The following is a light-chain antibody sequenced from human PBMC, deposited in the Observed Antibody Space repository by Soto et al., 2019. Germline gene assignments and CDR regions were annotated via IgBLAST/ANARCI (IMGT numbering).Light chain of an antibody. CDR2: RVS. V-gene: IGKV2-30*02. CDR1: QSLVHSDGNTY. J-gene: IGKJ1*01. Sequence: DVVMTQSPLSLPVTLGQPASISCRSSQSLVHSDGNTYLNWFQQRPGQSPRRLLYRVSNRDSGVADKFSGSASGTNFTLKISWVEAEDVGVYYCMQGTHWPRTFGQGTKVDI. CDR3: MQGTHWPRT.